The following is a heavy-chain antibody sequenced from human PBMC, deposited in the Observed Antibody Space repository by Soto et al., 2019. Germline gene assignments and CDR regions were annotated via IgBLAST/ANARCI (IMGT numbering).Heavy chain of an antibody. Sequence: QVQLVQSGAEVKKPGASVKVSCKASGYTFASYAISWMRQAPGQGLEWMGWISAYNGNTNYAQKLQGRVTMTTDTSTSTADMELRSLRSDDTAVYHCARDPPPPDYWGQGTLVTVSS. J-gene: IGHJ4*02. CDR3: ARDPPPPDY. CDR1: GYTFASYA. V-gene: IGHV1-18*01. CDR2: ISAYNGNT.